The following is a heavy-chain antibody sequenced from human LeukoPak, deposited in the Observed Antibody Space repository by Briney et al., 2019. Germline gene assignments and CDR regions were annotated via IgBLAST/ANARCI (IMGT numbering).Heavy chain of an antibody. CDR3: AREKDGVSSGGDLDY. V-gene: IGHV3-30*19. Sequence: GGSLRLSCAASGFTFSSYGMHWVRQAPGKGLEWVAVISYDGSNKYYADSVKGRFTISRDNSKNTLYLQMNSLRAEDTAVYYCAREKDGVSSGGDLDYWGQGTLVTVSS. J-gene: IGHJ4*02. CDR2: ISYDGSNK. D-gene: IGHD6-19*01. CDR1: GFTFSSYG.